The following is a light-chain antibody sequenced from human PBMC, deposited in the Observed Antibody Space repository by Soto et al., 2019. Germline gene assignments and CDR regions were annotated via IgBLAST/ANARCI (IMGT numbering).Light chain of an antibody. J-gene: IGLJ1*01. Sequence: QSVLTQPVSMSGSPGQSITIPCTGTSSDVGGYNYVSWYQQHPGKAPKLMIYEVSNRPSGVSNRFSGSKSGNTASLTISGLQAEDEADYYCSSYTSSSTLGVFGTGTKLTVL. V-gene: IGLV2-14*01. CDR3: SSYTSSSTLGV. CDR1: SSDVGGYNY. CDR2: EVS.